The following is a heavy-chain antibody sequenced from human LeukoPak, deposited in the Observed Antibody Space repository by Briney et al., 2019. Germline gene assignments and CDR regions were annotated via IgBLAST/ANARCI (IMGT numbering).Heavy chain of an antibody. V-gene: IGHV3-48*04. J-gene: IGHJ6*03. D-gene: IGHD4-17*01. CDR3: ARDATTELGTVYMDV. CDR1: GFTFSSYW. Sequence: GGSLRLSCAASGFTFSSYWMSWVRQAPGKGLEWLSHISTSGSSIHYADSVKGRFTISRDNAKNSLYLQMNSLRVEDTAVYYCARDATTELGTVYMDVWGKGTTVTISS. CDR2: ISTSGSSI.